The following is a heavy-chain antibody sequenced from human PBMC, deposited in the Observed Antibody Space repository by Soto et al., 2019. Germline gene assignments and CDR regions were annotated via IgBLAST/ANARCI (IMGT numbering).Heavy chain of an antibody. J-gene: IGHJ4*02. CDR2: IYYTGSA. CDR1: GGSISSDIW. V-gene: IGHV4-4*02. D-gene: IGHD6-6*01. CDR3: ARSGKIIAARGFDY. Sequence: PSETLSLTCVVSGGSISSDIWWSWVRQPPGKGLEWIGEIYYTGSANYNPSLRSRVTMSVDKSNNQFSLKLSPVTAADTAVYYCARSGKIIAARGFDYWGQGTLVTVSS.